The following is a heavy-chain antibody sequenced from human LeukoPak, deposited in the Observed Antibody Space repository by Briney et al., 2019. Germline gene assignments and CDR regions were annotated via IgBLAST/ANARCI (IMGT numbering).Heavy chain of an antibody. Sequence: GGSLRLSCAASGFTFSSYAMHWVRQAPGKGLEWVAVISYDGSNKCYADSVKGRFTISRDNSKNTLYLQMNSLRAEDTAVYYCARDVVLDYWGQGTLVTVSS. D-gene: IGHD2-15*01. CDR3: ARDVVLDY. CDR1: GFTFSSYA. V-gene: IGHV3-30*04. CDR2: ISYDGSNK. J-gene: IGHJ4*02.